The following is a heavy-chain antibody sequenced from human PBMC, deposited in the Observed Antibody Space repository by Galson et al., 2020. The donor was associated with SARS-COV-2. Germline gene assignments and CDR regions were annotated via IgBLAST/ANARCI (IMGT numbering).Heavy chain of an antibody. J-gene: IGHJ4*02. CDR1: GYSITIGYY. Sequence: ASETLSLTCNVSGYSITIGYYWGWIRQPPGKGLEWIWSFYHSVSLFYHTSLKSRVTISILTSKNQFILKLRSVTASDTAVYYCARWGDSGYVGFGNWGQGTLVNVSS. D-gene: IGHD5-12*01. CDR3: ARWGDSGYVGFGN. CDR2: FYHSVSL. V-gene: IGHV4-38-2*02.